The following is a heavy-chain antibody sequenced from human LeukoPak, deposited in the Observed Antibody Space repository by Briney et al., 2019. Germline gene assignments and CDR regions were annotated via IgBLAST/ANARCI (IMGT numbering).Heavy chain of an antibody. V-gene: IGHV4-34*01. CDR3: ATESIAAAGTVIYFDY. Sequence: SETLSLTCAVYGGSFSGYYWSWTRQPPGKGLEWIGEINHSGSTNYNPSLKSRVTISVDTSKNQFSLKLSSVTAADTAVYYCATESIAAAGTVIYFDYWGQGTLVTVSS. J-gene: IGHJ4*02. CDR2: INHSGST. CDR1: GGSFSGYY. D-gene: IGHD6-13*01.